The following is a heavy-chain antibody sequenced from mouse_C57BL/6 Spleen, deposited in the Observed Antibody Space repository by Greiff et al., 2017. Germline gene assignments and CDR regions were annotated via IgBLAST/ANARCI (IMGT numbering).Heavy chain of an antibody. CDR1: GYSFTGYY. V-gene: IGHV1-42*01. D-gene: IGHD2-5*01. Sequence: VQLKESGPELVKPGASVKISCKASGYSFTGYYMNWVKQSPEKSLEWIGEINPSTGGTTYNQKFKAKATLTVDKSSSTAYMQLKSLTSEDSAVYYCARKRAYYSNYRAMDYWGQRTSVTVSS. J-gene: IGHJ4*01. CDR2: INPSTGGT. CDR3: ARKRAYYSNYRAMDY.